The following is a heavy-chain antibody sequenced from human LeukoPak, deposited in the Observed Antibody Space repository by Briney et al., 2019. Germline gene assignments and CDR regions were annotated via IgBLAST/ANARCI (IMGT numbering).Heavy chain of an antibody. CDR1: GFTFSSYA. Sequence: PGGSLRLSCAASGFTFSSYAMSWVRQAPGKGLEWVSAISGSGGSTYYADSVKGRFTISRDNSKNTLYLQMNSLRAEDTAVYYCAKDGPTYYYDSSGWYWFDYWGQGTLVTVSS. V-gene: IGHV3-23*01. CDR2: ISGSGGST. J-gene: IGHJ4*02. CDR3: AKDGPTYYYDSSGWYWFDY. D-gene: IGHD3-22*01.